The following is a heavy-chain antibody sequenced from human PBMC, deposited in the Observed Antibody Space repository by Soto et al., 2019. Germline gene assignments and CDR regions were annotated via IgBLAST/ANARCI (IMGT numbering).Heavy chain of an antibody. Sequence: GESLKISCAASGFTFSSYSMNWVRQAPGKGLEWVSYISSSSSTIYYADSVKGRFTISRDNAKNSLYLQMNSLRDEDTAVYYCARDQRYYYDSSGYYPNYYYYGMDVWGQGTTVTVSS. V-gene: IGHV3-48*02. CDR2: ISSSSSTI. CDR3: ARDQRYYYDSSGYYPNYYYYGMDV. D-gene: IGHD3-22*01. CDR1: GFTFSSYS. J-gene: IGHJ6*02.